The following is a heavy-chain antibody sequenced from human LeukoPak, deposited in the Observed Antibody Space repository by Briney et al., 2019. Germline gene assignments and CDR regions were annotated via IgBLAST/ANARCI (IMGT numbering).Heavy chain of an antibody. J-gene: IGHJ4*02. CDR2: IRSDGSNK. D-gene: IGHD3-9*01. Sequence: HPGGSLRLSCAASGFTFGSYGMHWVRQAPGKGLEWVTFIRSDGSNKYYADSVKGRFTISRDNSKNTLYLQMNTLIADDTAVYYCARWSGNILTGLFDFWGQGSLVTVSS. CDR3: ARWSGNILTGLFDF. CDR1: GFTFGSYG. V-gene: IGHV3-30*02.